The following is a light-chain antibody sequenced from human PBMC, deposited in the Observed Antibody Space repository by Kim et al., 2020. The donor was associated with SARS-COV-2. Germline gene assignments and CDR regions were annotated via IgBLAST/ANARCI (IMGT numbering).Light chain of an antibody. V-gene: IGKV3-20*01. Sequence: SPGESATLSFRASQSVSSNYLAWYQQKPGQAPRLLIYVASSRATGIPDRFSGSGSGTDFTLTISRLEPEDFAVYYCQQYGSSPRTFGQGTKVEIK. CDR1: QSVSSNY. CDR2: VAS. CDR3: QQYGSSPRT. J-gene: IGKJ1*01.